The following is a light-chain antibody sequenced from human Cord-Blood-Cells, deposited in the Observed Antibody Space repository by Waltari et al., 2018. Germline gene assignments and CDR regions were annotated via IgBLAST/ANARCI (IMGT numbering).Light chain of an antibody. Sequence: QSALTQPASVSGSPGQSITISCTGPRSDVASYNLFSWYQQHPGKAPKLMIDEGSKRPSGVSNRFSGSKSGNTASLTISGLQAEDEADYYCCSYAGSSTLVFGTGTKVTVL. V-gene: IGLV2-23*01. CDR1: RSDVASYNL. CDR3: CSYAGSSTLV. J-gene: IGLJ1*01. CDR2: EGS.